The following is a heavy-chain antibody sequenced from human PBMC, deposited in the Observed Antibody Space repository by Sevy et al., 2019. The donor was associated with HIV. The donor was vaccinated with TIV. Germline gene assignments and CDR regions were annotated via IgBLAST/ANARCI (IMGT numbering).Heavy chain of an antibody. J-gene: IGHJ6*03. CDR3: VREVSGYDSFYYYMDV. V-gene: IGHV3-33*01. CDR1: GFTFSSYG. Sequence: GGSLRLSCAASGFTFSSYGMHWVRQAPGKGLEWVAVIWYDGSNKYYADSVKGRFTISRDNSKNTLYLQMNSLRAEDTAVYYCVREVSGYDSFYYYMDVWGKGTTVTVSS. D-gene: IGHD5-12*01. CDR2: IWYDGSNK.